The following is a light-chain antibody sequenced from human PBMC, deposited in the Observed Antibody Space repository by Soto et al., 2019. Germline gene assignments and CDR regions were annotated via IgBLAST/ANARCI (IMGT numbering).Light chain of an antibody. Sequence: DIQMTQSPSTLAATLGDRVPITCRASQSISSYLNWYQQKPGKAPKLLIYAASSLQSGVPSRFSGSGSGTEFTLTINSLQPEDFATYYCQQLNSYPITFGQGTRLEI. V-gene: IGKV1-9*01. J-gene: IGKJ5*01. CDR1: QSISSY. CDR2: AAS. CDR3: QQLNSYPIT.